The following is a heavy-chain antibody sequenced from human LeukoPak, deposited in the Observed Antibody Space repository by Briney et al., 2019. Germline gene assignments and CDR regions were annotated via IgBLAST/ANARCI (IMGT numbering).Heavy chain of an antibody. D-gene: IGHD6-19*01. CDR1: GFTFRAYW. CDR3: AKDHSSGWYTFYYFDY. Sequence: GGSLRLSCVVSGFTFRAYWMTWVRQAPGKGLEWVANINGAGSEKYYVDSVKGRFTISRDNAKNSLFLQMNSPRAEDTAVYFCAKDHSSGWYTFYYFDYWGQGTLVTVSS. J-gene: IGHJ4*02. CDR2: INGAGSEK. V-gene: IGHV3-7*03.